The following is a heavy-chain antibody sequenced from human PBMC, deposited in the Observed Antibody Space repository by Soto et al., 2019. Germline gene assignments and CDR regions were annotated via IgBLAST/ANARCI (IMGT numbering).Heavy chain of an antibody. D-gene: IGHD6-13*01. CDR2: ISASGGST. J-gene: IGHJ4*02. Sequence: GGSLRLSCAASGFTFRSYAMNWVRQAPGKGLEWVSTISASGGSTYYADSVKGRFTISRDDSKNTLYLQMNSLRDEDTAVYYCASSSSWYLASDYWGQGTLVTVSS. V-gene: IGHV3-23*01. CDR3: ASSSSWYLASDY. CDR1: GFTFRSYA.